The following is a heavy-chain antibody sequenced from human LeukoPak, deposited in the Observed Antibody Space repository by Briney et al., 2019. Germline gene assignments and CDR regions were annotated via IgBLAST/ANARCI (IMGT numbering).Heavy chain of an antibody. CDR1: GFTFSSSA. D-gene: IGHD2-15*01. CDR3: TRQFGYCSGGSCYSLVY. J-gene: IGHJ4*02. CDR2: IRSKANSYAT. V-gene: IGHV3-73*01. Sequence: PGGSLRLSCAASGFTFSSSAMSWVRQASGKGLEWVGRIRSKANSYATAYAASVKGRFTISRDDSKNTAYLQMNSLKTEDTAVYYCTRQFGYCSGGSCYSLVYWGQGTLVTVSS.